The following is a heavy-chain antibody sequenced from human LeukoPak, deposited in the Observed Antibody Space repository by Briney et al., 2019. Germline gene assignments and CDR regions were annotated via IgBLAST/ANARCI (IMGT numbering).Heavy chain of an antibody. CDR3: SRDSGNPYDILTGYSFDY. Sequence: SVKVSCKASGGTFSSYAISWVRQAPGQGLELMGGIIPIFGTANYAQKFQGRGPITAAESTSTAYLELRRLRPEATAVAYCSRDSGNPYDILTGYSFDYWGQGTLVTVSS. D-gene: IGHD3-9*01. CDR2: IIPIFGTA. CDR1: GGTFSSYA. J-gene: IGHJ4*02. V-gene: IGHV1-69*13.